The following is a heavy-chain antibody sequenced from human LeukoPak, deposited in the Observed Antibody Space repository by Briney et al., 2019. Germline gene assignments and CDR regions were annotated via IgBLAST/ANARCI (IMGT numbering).Heavy chain of an antibody. Sequence: GASVKVSCKVSGYTLTELSMHWVRQAPGKGLEWMGGFDPEDGETIYAQKFQGRVTMTEDTSTDTAYMELSRLRSDDTAVYYCARAAFLMITFGGVNYYYYCMDVWGKGTTVTVSS. J-gene: IGHJ6*03. CDR2: FDPEDGET. CDR1: GYTLTELS. CDR3: ARAAFLMITFGGVNYYYYCMDV. D-gene: IGHD3-16*01. V-gene: IGHV1-24*01.